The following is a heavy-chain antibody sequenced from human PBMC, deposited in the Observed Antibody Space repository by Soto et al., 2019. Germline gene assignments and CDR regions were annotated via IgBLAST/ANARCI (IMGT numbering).Heavy chain of an antibody. Sequence: EVQLVESGGGLVQPGGSLRLSCAASGFTFDTYEMNWVRQAPGKGLEWLSYISSGGGDIFYADSVKGRFTISRDNAKNSLYLQMNSLRAEDTALYYGARGRLLGGGYYYYGMDVWGQGTTVSVSS. CDR3: ARGRLLGGGYYYYGMDV. J-gene: IGHJ6*02. CDR1: GFTFDTYE. V-gene: IGHV3-48*03. CDR2: ISSGGGDI. D-gene: IGHD3-10*01.